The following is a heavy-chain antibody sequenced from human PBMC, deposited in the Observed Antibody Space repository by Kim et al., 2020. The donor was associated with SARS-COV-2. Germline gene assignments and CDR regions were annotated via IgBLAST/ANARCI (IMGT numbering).Heavy chain of an antibody. V-gene: IGHV3-48*03. D-gene: IGHD2-21*01. J-gene: IGHJ1*01. Sequence: GGSLRLSCAASGITFRTYAMNWVRQAPEKGLEWVSFISSSGSTIYHADSVKGRFTISRDNAKSSLYLQMNSLRAEDTAVYYCASYGDNSVSYFQHWGQGTLVTVSS. CDR2: ISSSGSTI. CDR3: ASYGDNSVSYFQH. CDR1: GITFRTYA.